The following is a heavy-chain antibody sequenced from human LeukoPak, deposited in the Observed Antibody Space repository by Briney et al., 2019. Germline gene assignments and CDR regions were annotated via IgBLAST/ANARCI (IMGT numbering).Heavy chain of an antibody. V-gene: IGHV3-7*01. Sequence: GGSLRLSCAASGFTFSRYWMSWVRQAPGKGLEWVANIKLDASEKYYADSVKGRFTISRDNSKNTLYLQMNSLRAEDTAVYYCAKEGLELAYFDYWGQGTLVTVSS. J-gene: IGHJ4*02. D-gene: IGHD1-7*01. CDR3: AKEGLELAYFDY. CDR1: GFTFSRYW. CDR2: IKLDASEK.